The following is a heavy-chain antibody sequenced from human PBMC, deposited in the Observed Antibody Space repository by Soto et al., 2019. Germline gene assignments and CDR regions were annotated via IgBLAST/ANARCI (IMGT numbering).Heavy chain of an antibody. CDR2: ISSSGSTI. CDR1: GFTFSDYY. D-gene: IGHD1-26*01. V-gene: IGHV3-11*01. CDR3: ASLPIGEWEHDY. Sequence: GGSLRLSCAASGFTFSDYYMSWIRQAPGKGLEWVSYISSSGSTIYYADSVKGRFTISRDNAKNSLYLQMNSLRAEDTGVYYWASLPIGEWEHDYWGQGTLVTVSS. J-gene: IGHJ4*02.